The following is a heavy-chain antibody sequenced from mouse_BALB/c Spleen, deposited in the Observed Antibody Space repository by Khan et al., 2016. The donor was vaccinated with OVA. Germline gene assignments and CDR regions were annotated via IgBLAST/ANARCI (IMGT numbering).Heavy chain of an antibody. CDR2: INPTSGYT. J-gene: IGHJ2*01. CDR1: GYTFTTYW. V-gene: IGHV1-7*01. CDR3: TRDRIDY. Sequence: VQLQESGAELAKPGASVKMSCKASGYTFTTYWMHWVKQRPGQGLEWIGYINPTSGYTDYNDKFKDRATLSADKSSSTAYMQLNSLTSEDSAVYYGTRDRIDYWGQGTTLTVSS.